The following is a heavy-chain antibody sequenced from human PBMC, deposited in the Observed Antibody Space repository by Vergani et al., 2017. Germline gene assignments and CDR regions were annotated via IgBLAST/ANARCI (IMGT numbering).Heavy chain of an antibody. Sequence: QVQLVQSGAEVKKPGASVKVSCKASGYTFTSYYMHWVRQAPGQGLEWMGIINPSGGSTSYAQKFQERVTITRDMSTSTAYMELSSLRSEDTAVYYCAADRGSYYGAHDAFDIWGQGTMVTVSS. V-gene: IGHV1-46*01. D-gene: IGHD1-26*01. CDR1: GYTFTSYY. CDR2: INPSGGST. CDR3: AADRGSYYGAHDAFDI. J-gene: IGHJ3*02.